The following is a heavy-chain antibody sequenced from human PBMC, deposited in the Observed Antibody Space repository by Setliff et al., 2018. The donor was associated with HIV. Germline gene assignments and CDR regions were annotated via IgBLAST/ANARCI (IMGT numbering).Heavy chain of an antibody. CDR3: ARDHHSGRGSNFPWYSDL. D-gene: IGHD1-26*01. Sequence: RASVKVSCKASGYTFSNYGITWVRQAPGHGLEWMGWITSYNGNTNYAKKFKGRVTMTTDTSTSIAYMELKSLRSEDTAVYYCARDHHSGRGSNFPWYSDLWGRGTLVTVSS. J-gene: IGHJ2*01. CDR1: GYTFSNYG. CDR2: ITSYNGNT. V-gene: IGHV1-18*01.